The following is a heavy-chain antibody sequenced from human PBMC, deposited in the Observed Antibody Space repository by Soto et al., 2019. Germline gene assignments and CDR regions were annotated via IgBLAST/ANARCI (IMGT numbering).Heavy chain of an antibody. CDR3: ARGLIVVPAAIVGMDV. J-gene: IGHJ6*02. CDR1: GSTFPSYG. CDR2: ISAYNGNT. D-gene: IGHD2-2*02. Sequence: ASVNVSCKASGSTFPSYGIRWVLQAPGQGLEWMGWISAYNGNTNYAQKLQGRVTMTTDTSTSTAYMELRSLRSDDTAVYYCARGLIVVPAAIVGMDVWGQGITVTVSS. V-gene: IGHV1-18*01.